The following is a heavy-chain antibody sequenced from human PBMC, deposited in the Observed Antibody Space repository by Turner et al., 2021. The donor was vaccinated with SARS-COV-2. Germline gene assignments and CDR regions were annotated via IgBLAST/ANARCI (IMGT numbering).Heavy chain of an antibody. CDR1: GYGFGDYW. Sequence: EVQPVESGGGLVQPGGSLRLSCGACGYGFGDYWMNWVRPAPGKGLEWVANMNQDGSEKNYLDSVRGRFTISRDNAKNSLYLQMSSLRAEDTAVYYCVRYGESGWNDFDYWGQGTLVIVSS. CDR3: VRYGESGWNDFDY. V-gene: IGHV3-7*03. D-gene: IGHD1-1*01. J-gene: IGHJ4*02. CDR2: MNQDGSEK.